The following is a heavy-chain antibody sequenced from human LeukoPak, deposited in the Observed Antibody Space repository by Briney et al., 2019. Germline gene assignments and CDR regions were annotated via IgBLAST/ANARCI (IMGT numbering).Heavy chain of an antibody. CDR1: GFIFDDYA. CDR2: ITRNNAVI. J-gene: IGHJ4*02. D-gene: IGHD3-9*01. Sequence: GGSLRLSCAASGFIFDDYAMHWVRRTPGKGLQWVSGITRNNAVIGYVDSVKGRFTISRDGAKNSLYLQMDSLRPGDTAFYYCARGDILTTRQLDSWGLGTLVTVSS. V-gene: IGHV3-9*01. CDR3: ARGDILTTRQLDS.